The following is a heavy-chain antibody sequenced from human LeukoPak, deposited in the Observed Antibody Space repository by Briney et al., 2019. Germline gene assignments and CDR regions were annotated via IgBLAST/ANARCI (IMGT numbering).Heavy chain of an antibody. Sequence: GGSLRLSCTGSGFTFSYYSMNWVRQAPGRGLEWVSSISGSSIHILYADSVKGRFTISRDDAKNSVYLQMNSLRAEDTAVYYCARFETRGSQSEDNWGQGTMVTVSP. D-gene: IGHD2-15*01. CDR1: GFTFSYYS. CDR2: ISGSSIHI. CDR3: ARFETRGSQSEDN. J-gene: IGHJ4*02. V-gene: IGHV3-21*01.